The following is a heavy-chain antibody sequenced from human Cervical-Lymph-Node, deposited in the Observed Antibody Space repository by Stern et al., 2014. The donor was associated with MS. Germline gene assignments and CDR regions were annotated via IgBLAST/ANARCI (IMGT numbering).Heavy chain of an antibody. J-gene: IGHJ4*02. CDR3: ANKAGNCRGGNCYWGPFDY. CDR1: GFTFSSYA. CDR2: IGSSGDTT. Sequence: EMQLVESGGGLVQPGGSLRLSCAASGFTFSSYAMSWVRQAPGKGLGWVSGIGSSGDTTYYADSVKGRFTISRDNSRNTLYLQVNSLRVGDTAVDYCANKAGNCRGGNCYWGPFDYWGQGTLVTVSS. V-gene: IGHV3-23*04. D-gene: IGHD2-15*01.